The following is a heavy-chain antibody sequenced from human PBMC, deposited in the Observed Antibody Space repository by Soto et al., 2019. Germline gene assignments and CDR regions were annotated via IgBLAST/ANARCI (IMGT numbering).Heavy chain of an antibody. CDR3: AREGAWQQLVPSAWFDP. J-gene: IGHJ5*02. D-gene: IGHD6-13*01. Sequence: PSETLSLTCTVSGGSIRSYYWSWIRQPPGKGLEWIGYVFFSGSTNYNPSLKSRVTISVDKSKNQFSLRLSSVTAADTAVYYCAREGAWQQLVPSAWFDPWGQGTLVTVS. V-gene: IGHV4-59*12. CDR1: GGSIRSYY. CDR2: VFFSGST.